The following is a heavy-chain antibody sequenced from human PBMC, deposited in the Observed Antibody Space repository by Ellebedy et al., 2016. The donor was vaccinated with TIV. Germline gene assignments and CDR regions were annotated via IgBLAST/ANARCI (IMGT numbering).Heavy chain of an antibody. D-gene: IGHD5-18*01. Sequence: GGSLRLSXDASGFSFSNYWMSWVRQAPGKGLEWVANIKQDGSERHYVGSVKGRFTISRDNAKNSLYLQMNSLRAEDTALYYCASHVDTSMSYWGQGTLVTVSS. J-gene: IGHJ4*02. CDR2: IKQDGSER. CDR3: ASHVDTSMSY. V-gene: IGHV3-7*01. CDR1: GFSFSNYW.